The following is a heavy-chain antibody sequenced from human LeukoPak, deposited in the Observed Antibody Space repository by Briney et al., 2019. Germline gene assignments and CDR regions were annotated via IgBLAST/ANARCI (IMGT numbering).Heavy chain of an antibody. Sequence: PGGSLRLSCAASGFTFSSYAMHWVRQAPGKGLEWVAVISYDGSNKYYADSVKGRFTISRDNSKNTLYLQMNSLRAEDTAVYYCAKGAAHYVWGSYRTDFDYWGQGTLVTVSS. CDR1: GFTFSSYA. D-gene: IGHD3-16*02. J-gene: IGHJ4*02. CDR2: ISYDGSNK. V-gene: IGHV3-30*04. CDR3: AKGAAHYVWGSYRTDFDY.